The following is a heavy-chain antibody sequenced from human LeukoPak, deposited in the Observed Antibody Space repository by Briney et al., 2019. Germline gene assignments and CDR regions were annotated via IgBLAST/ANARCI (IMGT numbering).Heavy chain of an antibody. J-gene: IGHJ4*02. D-gene: IGHD5-18*01. CDR3: AGGRVWLAFDS. CDR2: VYYSGST. Sequence: PSETLSLTCTVSGGSISNYYLTWIRQPPGKGLEWIAYVYYSGSTNYNPSLKSRVSISVDTSKNQFSLKLSSVTATDTAVYYCAGGRVWLAFDSWGQGTLLTVSS. V-gene: IGHV4-59*13. CDR1: GGSISNYY.